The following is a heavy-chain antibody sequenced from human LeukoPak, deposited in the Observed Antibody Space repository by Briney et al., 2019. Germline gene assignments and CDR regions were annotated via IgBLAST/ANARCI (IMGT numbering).Heavy chain of an antibody. CDR1: GFTFSSYS. Sequence: GSLRLSCAASGFTFSSYSMNWVRQAPGKGLEWVSYISTSSSTMYYADSVKGRFTISRDNARNSLYLQMNSLRAEDTAVYYCARDNYDSSGYYGYWGQGTLVTVSS. CDR2: ISTSSSTM. J-gene: IGHJ4*02. CDR3: ARDNYDSSGYYGY. V-gene: IGHV3-48*01. D-gene: IGHD3-22*01.